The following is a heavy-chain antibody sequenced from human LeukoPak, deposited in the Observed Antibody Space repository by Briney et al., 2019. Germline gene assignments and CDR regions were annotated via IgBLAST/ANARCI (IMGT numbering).Heavy chain of an antibody. J-gene: IGHJ5*02. V-gene: IGHV3-9*03. Sequence: GGSLRLSCAASGFTFEDYAMHWVRQAPGKGLEWVSGISWNSGSIGYADSVKGRFTISRDNAKNSLYLQMNSLRAEDMALYYCVKDAGSSWAYNWFDPWGQGTLVIVSS. D-gene: IGHD6-13*01. CDR1: GFTFEDYA. CDR3: VKDAGSSWAYNWFDP. CDR2: ISWNSGSI.